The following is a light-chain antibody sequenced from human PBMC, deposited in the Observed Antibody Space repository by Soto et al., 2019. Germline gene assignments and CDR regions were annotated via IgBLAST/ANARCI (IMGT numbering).Light chain of an antibody. Sequence: EIVLTQTPDTLSLSQGERAALSCRASQRVASISLAWWQQRPGRAPRLLIYGASDRATDVPDRFIGTGSGTHFTLTISRLEPEDFGLYYCQFHDNSRLMFGGGTKVEIK. J-gene: IGKJ4*02. CDR3: QFHDNSRLM. V-gene: IGKV3-20*01. CDR1: QRVASIS. CDR2: GAS.